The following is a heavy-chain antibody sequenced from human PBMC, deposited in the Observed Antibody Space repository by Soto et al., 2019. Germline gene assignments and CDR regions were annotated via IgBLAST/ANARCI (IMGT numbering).Heavy chain of an antibody. V-gene: IGHV3-23*01. CDR2: ISGSGGST. D-gene: IGHD2-15*01. CDR3: AKDPGGYCSGGSCFMGAFDI. CDR1: GFTFSSYA. Sequence: GGSLRLSCAASGFTFSSYAMSWVRQAPGKELEWVSAISGSGGSTYYADSVKGRFTISRDNSKNTLYLQMNSLRAEDTAVYYCAKDPGGYCSGGSCFMGAFDIWGQGTMVTVSS. J-gene: IGHJ3*02.